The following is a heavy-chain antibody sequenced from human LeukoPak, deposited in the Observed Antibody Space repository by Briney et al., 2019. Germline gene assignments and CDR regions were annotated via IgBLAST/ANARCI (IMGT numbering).Heavy chain of an antibody. CDR2: ISSSSSSI. V-gene: IGHV3-21*01. D-gene: IGHD2-2*01. Sequence: GGSLRLSCAASGFTFNSYSMNWVRQAPGKGLEWVASISSSSSSIHYADSVKGRFTISRDNAKNSLYLQMNSLRAEDTAVYYCARGFYCTSTSCSTGFDYWGQGALVTVSS. J-gene: IGHJ4*02. CDR3: ARGFYCTSTSCSTGFDY. CDR1: GFTFNSYS.